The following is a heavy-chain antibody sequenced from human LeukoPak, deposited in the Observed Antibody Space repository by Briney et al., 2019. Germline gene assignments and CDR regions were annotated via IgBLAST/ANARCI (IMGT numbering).Heavy chain of an antibody. V-gene: IGHV1-2*02. Sequence: ASVKVSCKASGYTFTGYYMHWVRQAPGQGLEWMGWINPNSGGTNYAQKFQGRVTMTRDTSISTAYMELSRLRSDDTAVYYCATAAYYDILTCYYIDYWGQGTLVTVSS. CDR3: ATAAYYDILTCYYIDY. D-gene: IGHD3-9*01. CDR2: INPNSGGT. J-gene: IGHJ4*02. CDR1: GYTFTGYY.